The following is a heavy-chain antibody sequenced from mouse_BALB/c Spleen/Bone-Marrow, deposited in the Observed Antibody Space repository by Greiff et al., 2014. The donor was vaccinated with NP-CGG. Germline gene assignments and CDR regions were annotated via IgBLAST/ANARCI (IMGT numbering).Heavy chain of an antibody. CDR3: ARRVTTGAMDY. D-gene: IGHD1-1*01. CDR1: GYTFTDYS. V-gene: IGHV1-67*01. CDR2: ISTYYGDA. Sequence: VQLQQSGAELVRPGVSVKISCKGSGYTFTDYSIHWIKQSHAKSLEWIGAISTYYGDATNNQKFKGKATLTVDKSSSTAYMELARLASEDSVIYYCARRVTTGAMDYWGQGTSVTVSS. J-gene: IGHJ4*01.